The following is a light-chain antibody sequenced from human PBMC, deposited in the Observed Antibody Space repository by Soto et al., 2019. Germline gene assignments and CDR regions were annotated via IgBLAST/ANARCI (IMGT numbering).Light chain of an antibody. CDR3: QTWGTGIHI. CDR2: VKSDGSH. J-gene: IGLJ2*01. Sequence: QPVLTQSPSASASLGASVKLTCTLSSGHSSYSIAWHQQQPGKAPRYLMKVKSDGSHSKGDGIPDRFSGSTSGAERYLTIASLQSDDEADYYCQTWGTGIHILGGGTKLTVL. CDR1: SGHSSYS. V-gene: IGLV4-69*01.